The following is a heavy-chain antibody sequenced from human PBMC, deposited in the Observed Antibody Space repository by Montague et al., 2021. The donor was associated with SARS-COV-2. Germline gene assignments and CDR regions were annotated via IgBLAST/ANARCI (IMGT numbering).Heavy chain of an antibody. CDR3: VRDMFGPNDH. J-gene: IGHJ5*02. Sequence: SLRLSCAASGFTVSNNWMHWVRQAPGKGLAWVPRIADYGDKTDYADSVKGRFTTSRDNAKNTLYLQMNSLRVDDTAVYYCVRDMFGPNDHWGQGTLVTVSS. V-gene: IGHV3-74*01. CDR2: IADYGDKT. CDR1: GFTVSNNW. D-gene: IGHD3-10*02.